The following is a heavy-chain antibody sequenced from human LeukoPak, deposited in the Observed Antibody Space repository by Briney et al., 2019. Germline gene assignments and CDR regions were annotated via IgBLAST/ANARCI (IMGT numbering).Heavy chain of an antibody. CDR1: GFTFSSYA. D-gene: IGHD5-24*01. CDR3: ARDGRDGGGTYYFDY. J-gene: IGHJ4*02. V-gene: IGHV3-23*01. Sequence: PGGSLRLSCAASGFTFSSYAMSWVRQAPGKGLEWVSAISGSGGSTYYADSVKGRFTISRDNSKNTLYLQMNSLRAEDTAVYYCARDGRDGGGTYYFDYWGQGTLVTVSS. CDR2: ISGSGGST.